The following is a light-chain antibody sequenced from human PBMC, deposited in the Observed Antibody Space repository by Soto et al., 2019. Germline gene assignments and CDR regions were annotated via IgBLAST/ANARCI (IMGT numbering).Light chain of an antibody. Sequence: EKVMTQSPATLSVSPGERATLSCRASQSVGSNLAWYQQKPGQVPRLLIYGASTRATGIPARFSGSGSGTEFTLTISSLQSEDCAVYYCQQYNNWPLTFGGGTKVEIK. J-gene: IGKJ4*01. V-gene: IGKV3-15*01. CDR2: GAS. CDR1: QSVGSN. CDR3: QQYNNWPLT.